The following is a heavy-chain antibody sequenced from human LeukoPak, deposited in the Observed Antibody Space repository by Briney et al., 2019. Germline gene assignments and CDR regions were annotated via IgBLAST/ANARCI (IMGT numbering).Heavy chain of an antibody. CDR2: ISGSGGST. CDR1: GFTFSSYA. Sequence: PGGSLRLSCAASGFTFSSYAMSWVRQAPGKGLEWVSAISGSGGSTYYADSVKGRFTISRDNSKNTLYLQMNSLRAEDTAVYYCAKDWGDCTNGVCYGNPDYWGQGTLVTVSS. D-gene: IGHD2-8*01. J-gene: IGHJ4*02. V-gene: IGHV3-23*01. CDR3: AKDWGDCTNGVCYGNPDY.